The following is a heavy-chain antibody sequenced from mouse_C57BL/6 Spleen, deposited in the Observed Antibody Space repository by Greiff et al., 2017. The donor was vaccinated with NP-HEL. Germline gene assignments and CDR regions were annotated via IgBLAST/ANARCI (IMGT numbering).Heavy chain of an antibody. CDR3: ARRAYYDYHFDY. D-gene: IGHD2-4*01. J-gene: IGHJ2*01. CDR1: GYTFTSYW. CDR2: IDPSDSYT. V-gene: IGHV1-69*01. Sequence: QVQLQQPGAELVMPGASVKLSCKASGYTFTSYWMHWVKQRPGQGLEWIGEIDPSDSYTNYIQKFKGKSTLTVDKSSSTAYMQLSSLTSEDSAVYYCARRAYYDYHFDYWGQGTTLTVSS.